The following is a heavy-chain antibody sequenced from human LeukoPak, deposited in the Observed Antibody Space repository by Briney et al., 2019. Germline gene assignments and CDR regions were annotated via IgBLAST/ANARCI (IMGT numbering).Heavy chain of an antibody. Sequence: PGGSLRLSCAASGFILNKAWMNWVRQAPGKGPEWVGRIKSKNDGGTTDYGSPVKGRFTISRDDSKNTLYQQMNSLITDDTAIYYCTPVMVEDRGFWGQGTLVTVSS. CDR1: GFILNKAW. V-gene: IGHV3-15*01. CDR2: IKSKNDGGTT. CDR3: TPVMVEDRGF. J-gene: IGHJ4*02. D-gene: IGHD2/OR15-2a*01.